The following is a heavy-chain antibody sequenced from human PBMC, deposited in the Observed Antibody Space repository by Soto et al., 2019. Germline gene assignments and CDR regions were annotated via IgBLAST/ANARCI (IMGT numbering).Heavy chain of an antibody. CDR1: GFPFSSYG. Sequence: GGSLRLSCEASGFPFSSYGMHWVRQAPGKGLEGVAVIWYDGSNKYYADSEKGRFTISRDNSKNTLYLQMNSLSAEDTAVYYCASGYCTNGVCPPGWFDPWGQGTLVTVSS. D-gene: IGHD2-8*01. CDR3: ASGYCTNGVCPPGWFDP. CDR2: IWYDGSNK. V-gene: IGHV3-33*01. J-gene: IGHJ5*02.